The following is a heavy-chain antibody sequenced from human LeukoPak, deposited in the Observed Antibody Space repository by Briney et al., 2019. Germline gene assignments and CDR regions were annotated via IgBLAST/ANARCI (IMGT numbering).Heavy chain of an antibody. CDR1: GGSISSSNW. J-gene: IGHJ4*02. V-gene: IGHV4-4*02. Sequence: KPSETLSLTCTVSGGSISSSNWWSWVRQPPGKGLDWIGEIYHGGNTNYNPSLKSRVTISVDNSRSQFSLELNSVTAADTAVYYCASHVTVTGTRGFDYWGQGTLVTVSS. D-gene: IGHD1/OR15-1a*01. CDR2: IYHGGNT. CDR3: ASHVTVTGTRGFDY.